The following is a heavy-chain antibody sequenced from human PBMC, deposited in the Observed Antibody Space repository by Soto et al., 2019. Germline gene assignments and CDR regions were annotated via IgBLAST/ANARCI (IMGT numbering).Heavy chain of an antibody. CDR1: GFTFSSYG. V-gene: IGHV3-30*18. Sequence: GGSLRLSCAASGFTFSSYGMHWVRQAPGKGLEWVAVISYDGSNKYYADSVKGRFTISRDNSKNTLYLQMNSLRAEDTAVYYCAKSGGGATDYWGQGTLVTVSS. CDR2: ISYDGSNK. J-gene: IGHJ4*02. D-gene: IGHD1-26*01. CDR3: AKSGGGATDY.